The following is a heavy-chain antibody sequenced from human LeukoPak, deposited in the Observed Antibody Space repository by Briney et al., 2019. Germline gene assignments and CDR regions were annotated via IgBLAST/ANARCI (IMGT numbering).Heavy chain of an antibody. Sequence: GGSLRLSCAASGFTFSSCGMNWVRQAPGKGLEWFSYISSSSSTIYYADSVKGRFTISRDNAKNSLYLQMNSLRAEDTAVYYCATTGVQLWFGGFDYWGQGTLVTVSS. D-gene: IGHD5-18*01. CDR3: ATTGVQLWFGGFDY. CDR2: ISSSSSTI. J-gene: IGHJ4*02. V-gene: IGHV3-48*01. CDR1: GFTFSSCG.